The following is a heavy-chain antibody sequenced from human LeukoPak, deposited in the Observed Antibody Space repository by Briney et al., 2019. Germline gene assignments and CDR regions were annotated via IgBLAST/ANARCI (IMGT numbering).Heavy chain of an antibody. D-gene: IGHD3-22*01. J-gene: IGHJ4*02. CDR3: ARDSIYDSSGYEIANFDY. CDR2: INPSGGST. V-gene: IGHV1-46*01. CDR1: GYTFTSYY. Sequence: ASVKVSCKASGYTFTSYYMHWVRQAPGQGLEWMGIINPSGGSTSYAQKFQGRVTMTRDTSTGTVYMELSSLRSEDTAVYYCARDSIYDSSGYEIANFDYWGQGTLVTVSS.